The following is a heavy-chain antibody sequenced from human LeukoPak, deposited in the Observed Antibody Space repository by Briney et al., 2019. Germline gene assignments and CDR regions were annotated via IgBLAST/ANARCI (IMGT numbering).Heavy chain of an antibody. Sequence: GGSLRLSCAASGFTFSDYYMSWIRQAPGKGLEWVSYISSSSSYTNYADSVKGRFTISRDNAKNSLYLQMNSLRAEDTAVYYCAREESVAATFFDYWGQGTLVTVSS. CDR3: AREESVAATFFDY. V-gene: IGHV3-11*06. CDR1: GFTFSDYY. D-gene: IGHD2-15*01. J-gene: IGHJ4*02. CDR2: ISSSSSYT.